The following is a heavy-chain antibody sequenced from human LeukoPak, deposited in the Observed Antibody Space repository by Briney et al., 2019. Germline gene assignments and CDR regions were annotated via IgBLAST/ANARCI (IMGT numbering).Heavy chain of an antibody. Sequence: NSSETLSLTCTVSGGSISSYYWSWIRQPPGKGLEWIGYICYSGSTNYNPSLKSRVTISVDTSKNQFSLKLSSVTAADTAVYYCARLRRNDAFDIWGQGTMVTVSS. CDR2: ICYSGST. V-gene: IGHV4-59*08. J-gene: IGHJ3*02. CDR3: ARLRRNDAFDI. CDR1: GGSISSYY. D-gene: IGHD6-25*01.